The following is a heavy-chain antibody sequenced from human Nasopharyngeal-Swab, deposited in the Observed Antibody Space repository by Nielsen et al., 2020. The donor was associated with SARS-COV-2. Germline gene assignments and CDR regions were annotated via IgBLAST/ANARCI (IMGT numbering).Heavy chain of an antibody. Sequence: RQAPGKGLEWIGSIYYSGSTYYNPSIKSRVTISADTSKNQLSLKLSSVTAADTAVYYCARDSFYGMDVWGQGTTVTVSS. CDR2: IYYSGST. CDR3: ARDSFYGMDV. J-gene: IGHJ6*02. V-gene: IGHV4-39*07.